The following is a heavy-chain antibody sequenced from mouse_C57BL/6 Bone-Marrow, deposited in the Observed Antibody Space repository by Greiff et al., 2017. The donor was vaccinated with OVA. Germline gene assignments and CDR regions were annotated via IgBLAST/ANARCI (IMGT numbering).Heavy chain of an antibody. CDR3: ARDYLFAY. D-gene: IGHD2-4*01. Sequence: VHLVESGAELARPGASVKLSCKASGYTFTSYGISWVKQRTGQGLEWIGEIYPRSGNTYYNEKFKGKATLTADKSSSPAYMELRSLTSEDSAVYFCARDYLFAYWGQGTLVTVSA. CDR1: GYTFTSYG. CDR2: IYPRSGNT. J-gene: IGHJ3*01. V-gene: IGHV1-81*01.